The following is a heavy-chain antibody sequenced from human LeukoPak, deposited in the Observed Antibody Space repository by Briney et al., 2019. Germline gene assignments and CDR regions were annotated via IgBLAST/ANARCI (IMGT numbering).Heavy chain of an antibody. CDR2: IYHSGST. D-gene: IGHD1-7*01. CDR1: GGSISSGGYS. J-gene: IGHJ5*02. CDR3: ARGPRYRYNWNYAWPPEGRNWFDP. Sequence: SETLSLTCAVSGGSISSGGYSWSWIRQPPGKGLEWIGYIYHSGSTYYNPSLKSRVTISVDTSKNQFSLKLSSVTAADTAAYYCARGPRYRYNWNYAWPPEGRNWFDPWGQGTLVTVSS. V-gene: IGHV4-30-2*01.